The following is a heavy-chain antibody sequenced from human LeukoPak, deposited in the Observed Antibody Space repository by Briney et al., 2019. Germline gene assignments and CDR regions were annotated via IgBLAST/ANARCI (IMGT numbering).Heavy chain of an antibody. CDR1: GGSFNGYY. CDR2: INDSGIT. J-gene: IGHJ4*02. V-gene: IGHV4-34*01. CDR3: ARESWYYASGSGYDGGWYYFDH. Sequence: SETLSLTCAVYGGSFNGYYWTWIRQPPGKGLEWIGQINDSGITSYNPSLKSRVTISVGTSKNRFSQEVHSVTAADTAVYYCARESWYYASGSGYDGGWYYFDHWGQGTLATVSS. D-gene: IGHD3-10*01.